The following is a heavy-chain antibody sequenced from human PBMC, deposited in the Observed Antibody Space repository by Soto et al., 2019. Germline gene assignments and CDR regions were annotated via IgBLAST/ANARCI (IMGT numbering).Heavy chain of an antibody. CDR1: GFTFSSNG. CDR3: ARWGDNKKLDY. D-gene: IGHD3-16*01. V-gene: IGHV3-33*01. CDR2: IWYDGSNK. J-gene: IGHJ4*02. Sequence: GGSLRLSCAASGFTFSSNGMHWVRQAPGKGLEWVAVIWYDGSNKYYADSVKGRFTISRDNSKNTLYLQMNSLRAEDTAVYYCARWGDNKKLDYWGQGTLVTVSS.